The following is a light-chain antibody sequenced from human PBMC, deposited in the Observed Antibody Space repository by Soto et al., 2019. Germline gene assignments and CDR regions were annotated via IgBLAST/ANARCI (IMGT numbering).Light chain of an antibody. CDR3: YSYAGRYTLYV. CDR1: SSDVCGYNY. Sequence: QSALTQPRSVSGSPGQSVTISCTGTSSDVCGYNYVSWYQQHPGKAPKLMFYDVSKRPSGVPDRFSGSKSGNTASLTISGLQAEDEDDYYCYSYAGRYTLYVFGTGTKLTVL. CDR2: DVS. J-gene: IGLJ1*01. V-gene: IGLV2-11*01.